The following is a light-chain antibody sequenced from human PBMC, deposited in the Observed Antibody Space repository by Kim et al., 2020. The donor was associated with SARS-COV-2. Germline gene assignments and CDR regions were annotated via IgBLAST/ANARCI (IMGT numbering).Light chain of an antibody. CDR2: EVN. J-gene: IGLJ1*01. V-gene: IGLV2-23*02. CDR3: CSYAGSSTYV. Sequence: QSALTQPASVSGSPGQSITISCTGTSSDVGGYNLVSWYQQHPGKAPKFMISEVNERPSRVSNRFSGSRSGNTASLTISGLQAEDEADYYCCSYAGSSTYVFGSGTKVTVL. CDR1: SSDVGGYNL.